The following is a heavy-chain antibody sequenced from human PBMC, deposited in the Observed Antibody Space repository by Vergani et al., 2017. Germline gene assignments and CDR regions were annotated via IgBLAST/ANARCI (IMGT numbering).Heavy chain of an antibody. D-gene: IGHD6-13*01. Sequence: QVQLVESGGGVVQPGRSLRLYCAASGFTFSSYAMHWVRQAPGKGLEWVAVISYDGSNKYYADSVKGRFTISRDNSKNTLYLQMNSLRAEDTAVYYCARDPTRIAAASYYFDYWGQGTLVTVSS. CDR3: ARDPTRIAAASYYFDY. J-gene: IGHJ4*02. CDR1: GFTFSSYA. CDR2: ISYDGSNK. V-gene: IGHV3-30*04.